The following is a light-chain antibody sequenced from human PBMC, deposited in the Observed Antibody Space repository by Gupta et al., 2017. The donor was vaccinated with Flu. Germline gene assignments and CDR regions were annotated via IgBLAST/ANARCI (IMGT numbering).Light chain of an antibody. J-gene: IGKJ2*01. CDR2: AAS. CDR1: QSISKY. Sequence: DIQMTQSPSSLSASVGDRVTISCRASQSISKYLSWYQQKPGRAPKLLIYAASTLQSGVPSRFSGSGSGTDFTLTMNSRQPEDFATYYCQRSDNSHPYTFGQGTRLDVK. V-gene: IGKV1-39*01. CDR3: QRSDNSHPYT.